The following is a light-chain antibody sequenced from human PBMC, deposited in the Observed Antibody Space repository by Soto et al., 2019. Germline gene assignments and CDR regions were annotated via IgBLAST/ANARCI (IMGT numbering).Light chain of an antibody. J-gene: IGKJ1*01. Sequence: EIVMTQSPATLSVSPGERATLSCRASQSVSSTLAWYQQKPGQAPRLLIYGASTRATGIPARFSGSGSGTEFTLTSSSLQSEDFALYYCQQYNNWPRTFGQGTKVEIK. CDR2: GAS. CDR1: QSVSST. V-gene: IGKV3-15*01. CDR3: QQYNNWPRT.